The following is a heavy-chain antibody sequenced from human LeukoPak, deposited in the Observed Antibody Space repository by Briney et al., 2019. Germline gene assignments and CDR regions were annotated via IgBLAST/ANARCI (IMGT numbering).Heavy chain of an antibody. CDR3: ARSTYYDSSGYYPNSDY. Sequence: ASVKVSCKASGGTFSSYAISWVRQAPGQGLEWMGGIIPIFGTANYAQKFQGRVTITADESTSTAYMELSSLRSEDTAVYYCARSTYYDSSGYYPNSDYWGQGTLVTVS. D-gene: IGHD3-22*01. J-gene: IGHJ4*02. CDR1: GGTFSSYA. CDR2: IIPIFGTA. V-gene: IGHV1-69*13.